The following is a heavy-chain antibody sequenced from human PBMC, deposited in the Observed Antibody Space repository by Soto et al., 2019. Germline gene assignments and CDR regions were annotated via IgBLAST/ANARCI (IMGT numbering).Heavy chain of an antibody. CDR2: ISWNSNII. V-gene: IGHV3-9*01. D-gene: IGHD2-15*01. Sequence: EVQLVESGGGLVQPGRSLRLSCAASGFPFDDYAMHWVRRVPGEGLEWVSSISWNSNIIGYADSVKRRFTICRDNAKNSRSLQMNSLRPEDTALYYCGKGVSDVICSGGRCYFDYRGQGTLVTVSS. J-gene: IGHJ4*02. CDR3: GKGVSDVICSGGRCYFDY. CDR1: GFPFDDYA.